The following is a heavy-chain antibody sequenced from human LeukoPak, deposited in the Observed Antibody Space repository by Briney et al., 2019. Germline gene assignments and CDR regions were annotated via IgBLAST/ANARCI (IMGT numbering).Heavy chain of an antibody. CDR1: GFTVSSNY. CDR2: IYSGGST. D-gene: IGHD3-9*01. Sequence: GGSLRLSCAASGFTVSSNYMSWVRQAPGKGLEWVSVIYSGGSTYYADSVKGRFTISRDNSKNTLYLQMNSLRAEDTAVYYCARSPGFLTGYALAPHWGQGTLVTVSS. CDR3: ARSPGFLTGYALAPH. J-gene: IGHJ4*02. V-gene: IGHV3-66*01.